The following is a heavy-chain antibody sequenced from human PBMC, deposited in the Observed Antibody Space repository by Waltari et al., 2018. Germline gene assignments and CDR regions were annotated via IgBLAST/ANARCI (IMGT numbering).Heavy chain of an antibody. CDR1: GASFGGFY. CDR2: ITHTGDS. V-gene: IGHV4-34*01. J-gene: IGHJ4*02. D-gene: IGHD2-2*01. CDR3: GRAPATSWFGYSVY. Sequence: QVQLQQWGAGLLKPSETLSLTCGESGASFGGFYWSWLRQAPGKGLEWIGDITHTGDSNINPSLKSRLTISVDTSKRQFSLELTSVTPADTAVYYCGRAPATSWFGYSVYWGQGTVVTVSS.